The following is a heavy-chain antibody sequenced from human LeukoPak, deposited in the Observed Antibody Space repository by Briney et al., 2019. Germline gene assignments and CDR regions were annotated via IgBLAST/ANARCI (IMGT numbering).Heavy chain of an antibody. D-gene: IGHD3-16*01. Sequence: GGSLRLSCAASGFTFSSYGMHWVRQAPGKGLEWVAVISYDGSNKYYAGSVKGRFTISRDNSENTLYLQMNSLRAEDTAVYYCAKDLASHTSLTWGQGTLVTVSS. CDR2: ISYDGSNK. CDR3: AKDLASHTSLT. J-gene: IGHJ5*02. CDR1: GFTFSSYG. V-gene: IGHV3-30*18.